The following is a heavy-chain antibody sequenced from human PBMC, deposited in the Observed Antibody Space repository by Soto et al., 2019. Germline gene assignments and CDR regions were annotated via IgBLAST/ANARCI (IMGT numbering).Heavy chain of an antibody. V-gene: IGHV3-30*03. CDR1: GFTFSSYG. Sequence: GGSLRLSCAASGFTFSSYGMHRVRQAPGKGLEWVAVISYDGSNKYYADSVKGRFTISRDDSKNTVYLQVNSLKTEDTAVYYCTTIYPYDRAPSWGQGTLVTVSS. D-gene: IGHD3-22*01. CDR2: ISYDGSNK. J-gene: IGHJ5*02. CDR3: TTIYPYDRAPS.